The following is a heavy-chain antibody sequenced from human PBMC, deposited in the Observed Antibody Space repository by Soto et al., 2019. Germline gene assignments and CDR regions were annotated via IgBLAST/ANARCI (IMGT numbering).Heavy chain of an antibody. CDR1: GVYISSYY. CDR3: ARVSSRMINAFDI. CDR2: IYYSGST. D-gene: IGHD3-16*01. Sequence: SETLSLTCPVSGVYISSYYWSWIRQPPGKGLEWIGYIYYSGSTNYNPSLKSRVTISVDRSKNQFSLKLSSVTAADTAVYYCARVSSRMINAFDIWGQGTMVTVSS. V-gene: IGHV4-59*12. J-gene: IGHJ3*02.